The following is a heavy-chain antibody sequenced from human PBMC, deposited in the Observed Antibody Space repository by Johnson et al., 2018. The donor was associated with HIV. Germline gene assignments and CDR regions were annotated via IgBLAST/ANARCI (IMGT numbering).Heavy chain of an antibody. J-gene: IGHJ3*02. CDR3: AKRTGNYGGVFDM. CDR1: GFTFNNYP. Sequence: QVQLVESGGGVVQPGRSLRLSCAVSGFTFNNYPMHWVRQAPGKGLEWVAVISYDGSNKYYGDSVKGRFTISRDNSKNTLYLQMSSLRAEDTAVYYCAKRTGNYGGVFDMWGQGTVLTASS. D-gene: IGHD3-10*01. CDR2: ISYDGSNK. V-gene: IGHV3-30*18.